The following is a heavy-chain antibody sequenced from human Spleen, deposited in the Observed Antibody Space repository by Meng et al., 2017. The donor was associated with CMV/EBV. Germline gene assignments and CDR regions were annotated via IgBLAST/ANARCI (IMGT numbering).Heavy chain of an antibody. Sequence: SGDGMVGVAKARGKGLGWVALISNDGRNKYYADSVKGRFTISRNNSKNTLYLQMNSLRPEDTAVYYCARDPGYCSRTTCYEGGFDYWGQGTVVTVSS. CDR3: ARDPGYCSRTTCYEGGFDY. CDR1: SGDG. CDR2: ISNDGRNK. V-gene: IGHV3-30*04. J-gene: IGHJ4*02. D-gene: IGHD2-2*03.